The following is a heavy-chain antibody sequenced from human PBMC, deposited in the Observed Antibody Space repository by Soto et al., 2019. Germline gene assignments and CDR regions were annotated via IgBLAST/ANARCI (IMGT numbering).Heavy chain of an antibody. CDR3: ARGSPFDP. CDR1: GFTFSSYW. CDR2: INSDGSST. V-gene: IGHV3-74*01. J-gene: IGHJ5*02. Sequence: GGSLRLSCAASGFTFSSYWMYWVRQAPGNGLVWVSRINSDGSSTSYADSVKGRFTISRDNAKNTLYLHMNSLRAEDTAVYYCARGSPFDPWGQGTLVTVSS.